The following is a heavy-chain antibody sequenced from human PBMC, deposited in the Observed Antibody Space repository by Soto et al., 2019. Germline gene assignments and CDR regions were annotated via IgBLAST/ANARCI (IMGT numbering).Heavy chain of an antibody. Sequence: SETLSLTCTVSGGSISSSSYYWGWIRQPPGKGLEWIGSIYYSGSTYYNPSLKSRVTISVDTSKNQFSLKLSSVTAADTAVYYCARLGVVVAATPAWFDPWGQGTLVTVSS. V-gene: IGHV4-39*01. D-gene: IGHD2-15*01. CDR1: GGSISSSSYY. CDR2: IYYSGST. CDR3: ARLGVVVAATPAWFDP. J-gene: IGHJ5*02.